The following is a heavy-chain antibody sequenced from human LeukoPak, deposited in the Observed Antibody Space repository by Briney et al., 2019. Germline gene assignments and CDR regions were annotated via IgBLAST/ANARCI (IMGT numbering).Heavy chain of an antibody. CDR3: ARSDYGDYVGYFDY. Sequence: GGSLRHSCAASGFPFCSYSMNWVRPAPGKGLEWVSSISSSSRYIYYADSVKGRFTISGDNAKNSLYLQMNSLRAEDTAVYYCARSDYGDYVGYFDYWGQGTLVTVSS. CDR1: GFPFCSYS. J-gene: IGHJ4*02. CDR2: ISSSSRYI. V-gene: IGHV3-21*01. D-gene: IGHD4-17*01.